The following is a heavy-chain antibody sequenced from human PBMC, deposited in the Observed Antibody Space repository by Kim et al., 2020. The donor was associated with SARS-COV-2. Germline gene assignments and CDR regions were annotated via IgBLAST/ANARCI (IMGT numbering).Heavy chain of an antibody. CDR2: ISSSGATI. Sequence: GGSLRLSCAASGFTFSSYEMNWVRQAPGKGLEWVSYISSSGATIYYADSVKGRFTISRDNAKNSLYLQMNSLRAEDTAVYYCARDWGSSASFSNFDCWGQGTLVTVSS. D-gene: IGHD6-6*01. J-gene: IGHJ4*02. CDR3: ARDWGSSASFSNFDC. CDR1: GFTFSSYE. V-gene: IGHV3-48*03.